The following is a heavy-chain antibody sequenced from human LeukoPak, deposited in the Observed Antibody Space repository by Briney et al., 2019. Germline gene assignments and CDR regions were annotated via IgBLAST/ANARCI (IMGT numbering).Heavy chain of an antibody. CDR1: GYTFTGYY. CDR2: INPNSGGT. D-gene: IGHD3-10*02. J-gene: IGHJ4*02. CDR3: ARDMSPENSQIDY. V-gene: IGHV1-2*06. Sequence: ASVKVSCKASGYTFTGYYMHWVRQAPGQGLEWMGRINPNSGGTNYARKFQGRVTMTRGTSISTAYMELSRLRSDDTAVYYCARDMSPENSQIDYWGQGTLVTVSS.